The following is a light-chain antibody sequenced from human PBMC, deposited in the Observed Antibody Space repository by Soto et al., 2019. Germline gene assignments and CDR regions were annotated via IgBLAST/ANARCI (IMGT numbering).Light chain of an antibody. J-gene: IGKJ2*01. Sequence: EIVLTQSPGTLSLSPGERATLSCRASQSVSSSYLAWYQQKPGQAPRLLIYGASSRATGIPNRFSGSGSGTDFTLTISRLEPEDFALYYCQQYGSSPRHTFGQGTKLEIK. CDR1: QSVSSSY. V-gene: IGKV3-20*01. CDR3: QQYGSSPRHT. CDR2: GAS.